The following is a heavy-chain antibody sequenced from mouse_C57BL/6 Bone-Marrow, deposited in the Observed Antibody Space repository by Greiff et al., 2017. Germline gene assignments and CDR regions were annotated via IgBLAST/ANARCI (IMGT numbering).Heavy chain of an antibody. V-gene: IGHV14-1*01. CDR2: IDPGDGDT. CDR1: GFNIKDYY. CDR3: TTCGNYFYAMDY. Sequence: EVQLQQSGAELVRPGASVKLSCTASGFNIKDYYMHWVKRRPEQGLEWIGRIDPGDGDTEYAPKFQGKATMTADTSSNTAYLQLSSLTSEDTAVYYCTTCGNYFYAMDYWGQGTSVTVSS. D-gene: IGHD2-1*01. J-gene: IGHJ4*01.